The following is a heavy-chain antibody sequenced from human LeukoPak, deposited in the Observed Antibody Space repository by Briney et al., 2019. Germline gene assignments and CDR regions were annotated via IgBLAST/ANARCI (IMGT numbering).Heavy chain of an antibody. CDR2: IYTTGRT. V-gene: IGHV4-61*02. CDR3: ARAYYWVDS. Sequence: PSETLSLTCTVSGGSLKSGSLFWTWIRQPAGQPAGKGLEWIGRIYTTGRTTYNPSLESRVTISADMSKNQFSLQLTSVTAADTDVYYCARAYYWVDSWGQGVLVSVSS. J-gene: IGHJ5*01. CDR1: GGSLKSGSLF. D-gene: IGHD2-8*01.